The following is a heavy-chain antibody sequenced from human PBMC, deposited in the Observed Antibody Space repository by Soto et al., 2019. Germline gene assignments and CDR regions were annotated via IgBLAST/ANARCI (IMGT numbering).Heavy chain of an antibody. CDR3: ARTTAVPNTLRSRYFFDY. CDR2: VHHSGST. CDR1: GYSISSGYH. D-gene: IGHD4-17*01. J-gene: IGHJ4*02. Sequence: SETLSLTCAVSGYSISSGYHWGWIRQPPGKGLEWLGSVHHSGSTYYNPSLKSRLTISVDLSKNQFSLRLSSVTTADTALYYCARTTAVPNTLRSRYFFDYWGQGTLVTVSS. V-gene: IGHV4-38-2*01.